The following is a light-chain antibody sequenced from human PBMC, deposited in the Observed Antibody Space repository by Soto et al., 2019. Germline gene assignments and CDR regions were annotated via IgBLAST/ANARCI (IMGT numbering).Light chain of an antibody. CDR2: EGS. CDR3: CSYAGPRYV. Sequence: QSALTQPASVSGSPGQSITISCTVTSSDVGGYNLVSWYQQYPGKAPKLVIYEGSKRPSGVSTRFSASRSGNTASLTISGLQAEDEADYYCCSYAGPRYVFGTGTKVTVL. V-gene: IGLV2-23*01. CDR1: SSDVGGYNL. J-gene: IGLJ1*01.